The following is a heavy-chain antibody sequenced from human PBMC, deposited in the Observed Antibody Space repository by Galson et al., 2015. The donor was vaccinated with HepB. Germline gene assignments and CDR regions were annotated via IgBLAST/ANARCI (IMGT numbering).Heavy chain of an antibody. CDR2: IYQSGNT. CDR1: GGSIDVAGHS. CDR3: ARAVGGVEMSTPREALDI. D-gene: IGHD5-24*01. Sequence: TLSLTCTVSGGSIDVAGHSWNWIRQTPGKGLEWIGHIYQSGNTYYNSSLKGRVSISMGTSMNQFSLKLTSVTAADTAFYYCARAVGGVEMSTPREALDIGGPGTRVTASS. J-gene: IGHJ3*02. V-gene: IGHV4-30-2*01.